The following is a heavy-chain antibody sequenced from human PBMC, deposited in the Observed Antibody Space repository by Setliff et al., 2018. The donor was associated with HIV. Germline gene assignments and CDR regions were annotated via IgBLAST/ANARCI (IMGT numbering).Heavy chain of an antibody. CDR1: GGSFSAYY. Sequence: SETLSLTCAVYGGSFSAYYWSWIRQPPGKGLEWIGEFNYSGGTNYIPSLKSRVTISVDTSKNQFSLKLSSVSAADTAVYYCARGRGWYGYWGQGTVVTVSS. J-gene: IGHJ4*02. V-gene: IGHV4-34*01. D-gene: IGHD6-19*01. CDR2: FNYSGGT. CDR3: ARGRGWYGY.